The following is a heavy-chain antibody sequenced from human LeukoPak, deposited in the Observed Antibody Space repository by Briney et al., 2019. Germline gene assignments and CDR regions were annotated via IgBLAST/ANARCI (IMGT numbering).Heavy chain of an antibody. V-gene: IGHV3-23*01. CDR3: AKGRSGGYHYYGLDV. J-gene: IGHJ6*02. CDR1: GFTFSTYA. CDR2: TNDNGGIT. D-gene: IGHD3-22*01. Sequence: GGSLRLSCAASGFTFSTYAMSWVRQAPGKGLEWVSATNDNGGITFYADSVKGRFTISRDSSKNTLYLQMDSLRAEDTAVYYCAKGRSGGYHYYGLDVWGQGTTVTVSS.